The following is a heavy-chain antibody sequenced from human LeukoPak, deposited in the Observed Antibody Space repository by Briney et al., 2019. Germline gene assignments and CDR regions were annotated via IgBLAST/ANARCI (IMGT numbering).Heavy chain of an antibody. CDR3: AKGDIVVVPAAIDS. J-gene: IGHJ4*02. CDR2: IRYDGSNK. D-gene: IGHD2-2*01. CDR1: GFTFSSYG. V-gene: IGHV3-30*02. Sequence: PGGSLRLSYAASGFTFSSYGMHWVRQAPGKGLEWVAFIRYDGSNKYYADSVKGRFTISRDNSKNTLYLQMNSLRAEDTAVYYCAKGDIVVVPAAIDSWGQGTLVTVSS.